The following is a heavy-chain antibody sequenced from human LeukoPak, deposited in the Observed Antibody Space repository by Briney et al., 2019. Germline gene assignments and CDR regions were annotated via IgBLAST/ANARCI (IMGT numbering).Heavy chain of an antibody. CDR3: AGDGVFPNWGFDY. J-gene: IGHJ4*02. CDR2: IYTSGST. V-gene: IGHV4-61*02. CDR1: GGSISSGSYY. D-gene: IGHD7-27*01. Sequence: SETLSLTCTVSGGSISSGSYYWSWIRQPAGKGLEWIGRIYTSGSTNYNPSLKSRVTISVDTSKNQFSLKLSSVTAADTAVYYCAGDGVFPNWGFDYWGQGTLVTVSS.